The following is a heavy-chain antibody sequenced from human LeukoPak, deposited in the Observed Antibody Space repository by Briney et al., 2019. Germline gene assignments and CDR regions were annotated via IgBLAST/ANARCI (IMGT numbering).Heavy chain of an antibody. J-gene: IGHJ4*02. CDR2: IYYSGST. V-gene: IGHV4-39*01. CDR1: GGSISSSSYY. D-gene: IGHD3-22*01. Sequence: PSETLPLXCTVSGGSISSSSYYWGWIRQPPGKGLEWIGSIYYSGSTYYNPSLKSRVTISVDTSKNQFSLKLSSVTAADTAVYYCARNYYDSSGCLFDYWGQGTLVTVSS. CDR3: ARNYYDSSGCLFDY.